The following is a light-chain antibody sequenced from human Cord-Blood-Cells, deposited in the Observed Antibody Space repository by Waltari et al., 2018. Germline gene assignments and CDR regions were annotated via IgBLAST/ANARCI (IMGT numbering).Light chain of an antibody. CDR2: DVS. V-gene: IGLV2-14*01. J-gene: IGLJ2*01. CDR3: SSYTSSSTYVV. Sequence: QSALTQPASVSGSPGQSITIPCTGTSSDVGGYNYVSWYQQHPGKAPKLMIYDVSKRPSGVSNRFSGSKSGNTASRTISGLQAEDEADYYCSSYTSSSTYVVFGGGTKLTVL. CDR1: SSDVGGYNY.